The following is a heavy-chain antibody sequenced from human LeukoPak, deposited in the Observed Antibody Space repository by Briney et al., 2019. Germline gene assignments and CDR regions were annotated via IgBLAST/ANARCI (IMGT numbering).Heavy chain of an antibody. CDR2: IYTSGST. V-gene: IGHV4-61*02. CDR3: ARVRVDTAMVFDY. Sequence: SETLSLTCTVSGGSISSGSYYWSWIRQPAGKGLEWIGRIYTSGSTNYNPSLKSRVTISVDTSKNQFSLKLSSVTAADTAVYYCARVRVDTAMVFDYWGQGTLVTVSS. CDR1: GGSISSGSYY. J-gene: IGHJ4*02. D-gene: IGHD5-18*01.